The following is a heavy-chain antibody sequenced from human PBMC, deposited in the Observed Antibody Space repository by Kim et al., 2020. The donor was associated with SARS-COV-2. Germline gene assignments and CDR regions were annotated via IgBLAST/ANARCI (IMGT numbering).Heavy chain of an antibody. V-gene: IGHV3-23*01. CDR1: GFSFGTFD. Sequence: GGSLRLSCVASGFSFGTFDMSWVRQAPGKGLKWVSVIKGRDDSTYYAESVKGRFTVSRDSARNTLYLQMNSLRSDDTAIYYCVKGAWLDYWGPGTLVTGSS. J-gene: IGHJ4*02. D-gene: IGHD5-12*01. CDR2: IKGRDDST. CDR3: VKGAWLDY.